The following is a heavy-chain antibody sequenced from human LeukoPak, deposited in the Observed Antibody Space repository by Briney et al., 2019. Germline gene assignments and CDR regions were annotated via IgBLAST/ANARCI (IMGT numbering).Heavy chain of an antibody. CDR2: ISSSSGSI. V-gene: IGHV3-21*01. Sequence: GGSLRLSCAASGFTFSSFSMNWVRQAPGKGLEWVSSISSSSGSIYYADSLKGRFTISRDNAKNSLYLQMDSLRAEDTAVYYCARDTTYCGGGCYSLTDCWGQGTLVSVSS. CDR3: ARDTTYCGGGCYSLTDC. D-gene: IGHD2-21*02. CDR1: GFTFSSFS. J-gene: IGHJ4*02.